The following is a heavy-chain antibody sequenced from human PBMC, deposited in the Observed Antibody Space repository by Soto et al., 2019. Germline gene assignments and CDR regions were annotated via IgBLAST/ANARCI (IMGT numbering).Heavy chain of an antibody. CDR2: MSYDGSNK. CDR1: GLTFSSYA. Sequence: LRLSCAASGLTFSSYAMHWVRQAPGKGLEWVAVMSYDGSNKYYADSVKGRFTISRDNSKNTLYLQMNSLRAEDTAVYYCARDLKNTAMVTWFDPWGQGTLVTVSS. CDR3: ARDLKNTAMVTWFDP. V-gene: IGHV3-30-3*01. J-gene: IGHJ5*02. D-gene: IGHD5-18*01.